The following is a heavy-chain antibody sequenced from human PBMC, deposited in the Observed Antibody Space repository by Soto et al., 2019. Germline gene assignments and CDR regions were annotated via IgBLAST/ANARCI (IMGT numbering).Heavy chain of an antibody. V-gene: IGHV3-33*01. CDR2: IWYDGSNT. Sequence: QVQLVESGGGVVQPGRSLRLSCAASGFTFSSYGMHWVRQAPGKGLEWVAVIWYDGSNTYYADSVKGRFTISRDNSKNTLYLQMNSLRAEDTAVYYCATPRNGNAFDIWGQGTMVTVSS. D-gene: IGHD1-1*01. CDR3: ATPRNGNAFDI. CDR1: GFTFSSYG. J-gene: IGHJ3*02.